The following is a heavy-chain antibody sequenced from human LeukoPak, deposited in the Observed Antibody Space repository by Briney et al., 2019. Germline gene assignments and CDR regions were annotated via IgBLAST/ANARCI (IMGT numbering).Heavy chain of an antibody. CDR3: ASHSYDYSDYPTYFDY. Sequence: GGSLRLSCAASGFTFSSYAMHWVRQAPGKGLEWVASISYDGSKKYYADSLKGRFTISRDNAKNSLYLQMNSLRAEDTAVYYCASHSYDYSDYPTYFDYWGQGTLVTVSS. J-gene: IGHJ4*02. CDR1: GFTFSSYA. D-gene: IGHD4-11*01. CDR2: ISYDGSKK. V-gene: IGHV3-30-3*01.